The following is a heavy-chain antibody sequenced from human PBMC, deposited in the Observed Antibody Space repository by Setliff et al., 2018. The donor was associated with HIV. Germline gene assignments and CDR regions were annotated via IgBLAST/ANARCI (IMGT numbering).Heavy chain of an antibody. CDR2: IYTSGST. V-gene: IGHV4-61*02. CDR3: AREDYYYYGMDV. CDR1: GGSISSGSYY. Sequence: PSETLSLTCTVSGGSISSGSYYWNWIRQPAGKGLEWIGRIYTSGSTNYNPSLKSRVTIPVDTSKNQFSLKLSSVTAADTAVYYCAREDYYYYGMDVWGQGTTVTVSS. J-gene: IGHJ6*02.